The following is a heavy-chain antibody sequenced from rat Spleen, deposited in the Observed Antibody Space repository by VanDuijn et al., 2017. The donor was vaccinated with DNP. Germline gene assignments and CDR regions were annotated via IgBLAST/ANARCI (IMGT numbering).Heavy chain of an antibody. J-gene: IGHJ2*01. Sequence: EVQLVESGGGLVQPGRSLKLSCAASGFSFSYYYMAWVRQAPTKGREWVAYLGSDGYAPYYGDSVKGRFAISRDNAKSTLYLQMNSLRSEDMATYYCVRWNSGHFDYWGQGVMVTVSS. CDR3: VRWNSGHFDY. V-gene: IGHV5-22*01. CDR2: LGSDGYAP. D-gene: IGHD4-3*01. CDR1: GFSFSYYY.